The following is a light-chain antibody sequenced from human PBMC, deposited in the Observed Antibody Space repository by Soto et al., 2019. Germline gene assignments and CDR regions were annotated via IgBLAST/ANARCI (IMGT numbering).Light chain of an antibody. CDR2: GAS. CDR1: QSVSSSY. CDR3: QQYGVSPWT. V-gene: IGKV3-20*01. J-gene: IGKJ1*01. Sequence: EIVLTQSPGTLSLSPGERATLSCRASQSVSSSYLAWYQQKPGQAPRLLIYGASSRATGIPHRFSGSGSATDFTLTISRLEPEDFAVYYCQQYGVSPWTFGQGTKVEIK.